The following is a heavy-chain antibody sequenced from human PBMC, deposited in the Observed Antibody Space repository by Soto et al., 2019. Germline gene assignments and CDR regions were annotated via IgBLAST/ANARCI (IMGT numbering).Heavy chain of an antibody. J-gene: IGHJ5*02. D-gene: IGHD2-8*01. CDR2: IYYSGST. CDR1: GGSISSYY. Sequence: QVQLQESGPGLVKPSETLSLTCTVSGGSISSYYWSWTRQPPGKGLEWIGYIYYSGSTNYNPSLKSRVTISVDTSNNQFSLKLSSVTAADTAVYYCARTSRVYNWFDPWGQGTLVVVSS. V-gene: IGHV4-59*08. CDR3: ARTSRVYNWFDP.